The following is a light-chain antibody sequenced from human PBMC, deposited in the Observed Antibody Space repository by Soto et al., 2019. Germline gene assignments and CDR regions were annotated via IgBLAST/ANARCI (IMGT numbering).Light chain of an antibody. CDR2: EAS. CDR1: NSDVGSHNF. J-gene: IGLJ3*02. Sequence: QSALTQPASVSGSPGQSITISCTGTNSDVGSHNFVSWYQQYPGKAPKLLIYEASKRPSGLSNRFSGSKSGNTASLTISGLLAEDEADYYCCSLTNGATWVFGGGTQLTVL. V-gene: IGLV2-23*01. CDR3: CSLTNGATWV.